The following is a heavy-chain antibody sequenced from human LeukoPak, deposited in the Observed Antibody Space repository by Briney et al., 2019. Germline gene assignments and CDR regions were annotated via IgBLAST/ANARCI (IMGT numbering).Heavy chain of an antibody. D-gene: IGHD3-16*02. CDR1: GGSFSGYY. CDR3: ARAGNYDYVWGSYRYLDY. Sequence: PSETLSLTRAVYGGSFSGYYWNWIRHPPGKGLERIGEINHSGSANYNPSLKSRVTISVDTSKNQFSLKLSSVTAADTAVYYCARAGNYDYVWGSYRYLDYWGQGTLVTVSS. J-gene: IGHJ4*02. CDR2: INHSGSA. V-gene: IGHV4-34*01.